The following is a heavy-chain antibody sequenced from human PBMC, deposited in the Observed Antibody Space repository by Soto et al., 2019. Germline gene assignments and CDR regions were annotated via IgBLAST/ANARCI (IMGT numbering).Heavy chain of an antibody. Sequence: QITVKESGLTLVKPTETLTLTCTFSGFSLSSIGMGVGWIRQPPGKALEWLALIYWDDDKRYSPSLHSRLTTTXDXSKNQVDLTMTNMDPVDTATYYCARLTRGVYALDRLWEKFDYWGQGALVTVSS. J-gene: IGHJ4*02. CDR1: GFSLSSIGMG. V-gene: IGHV2-5*02. CDR3: ARLTRGVYALDRLWEKFDY. D-gene: IGHD5-12*01. CDR2: IYWDDDK.